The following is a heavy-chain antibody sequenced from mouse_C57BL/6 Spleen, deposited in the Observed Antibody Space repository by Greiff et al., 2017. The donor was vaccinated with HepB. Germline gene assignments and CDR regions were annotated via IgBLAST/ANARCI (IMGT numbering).Heavy chain of an antibody. J-gene: IGHJ3*01. Sequence: VQLQQSGAELVRPGASVKLSCTASGFNIKDYYMHWVKQRPEQGLEWIGRIDPEDGDTEYAPKFQGKATMTADTSSNTAYLQLSSLTSEDTAVYYGTSYGSKEAWFAYWGQGTLVTVSA. CDR1: GFNIKDYY. CDR3: TSYGSKEAWFAY. V-gene: IGHV14-1*01. CDR2: IDPEDGDT. D-gene: IGHD1-1*01.